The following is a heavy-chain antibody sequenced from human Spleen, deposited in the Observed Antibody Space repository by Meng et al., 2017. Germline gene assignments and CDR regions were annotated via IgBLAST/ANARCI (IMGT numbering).Heavy chain of an antibody. J-gene: IGHJ4*02. CDR2: ISAYNNTT. Sequence: QVQLVQSGAEVKKPGASVKVSCKASGYTFTRYGSRWVRQAPGQGLDGMGWISAYNNTTNDSQKYQGRVTLTTDTSTSTAYMELRSLTSDDTGVYYCARDHCDFLTGNIEKDFYYWGQGTLVTVSS. CDR3: ARDHCDFLTGNIEKDFYY. D-gene: IGHD3-9*01. CDR1: GYTFTRYG. V-gene: IGHV1-18*01.